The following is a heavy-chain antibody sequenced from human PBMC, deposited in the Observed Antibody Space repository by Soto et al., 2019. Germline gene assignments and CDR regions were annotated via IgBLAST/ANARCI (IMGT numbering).Heavy chain of an antibody. D-gene: IGHD2-21*02. V-gene: IGHV1-69*13. CDR2: IIPIFGTA. CDR1: GGTFSSYA. Sequence: SVKVSCKASGGTFSSYAISWVRQAPGQGLEWMGGIIPIFGTANYAQKFQGRVTITADESTSTAYMELSSLRSEDTAVYYCAKGRLVVVTAIPFDYWGQGTLVTVSS. J-gene: IGHJ4*02. CDR3: AKGRLVVVTAIPFDY.